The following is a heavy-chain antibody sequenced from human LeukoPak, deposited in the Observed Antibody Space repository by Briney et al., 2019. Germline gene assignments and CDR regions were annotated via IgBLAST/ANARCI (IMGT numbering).Heavy chain of an antibody. CDR3: ARGGRYYDSSGYSDY. J-gene: IGHJ4*02. Sequence: GGSPRLSCAASGFTLSTYWMYWVRQAPGKGLVWVSRIDSDGDSPSYADSVKGRFTISRDNAKNTLYLQMNSLRAEDTAVYYCARGGRYYDSSGYSDYWGQGTLVTVSS. CDR2: IDSDGDSP. CDR1: GFTLSTYW. D-gene: IGHD3-22*01. V-gene: IGHV3-74*01.